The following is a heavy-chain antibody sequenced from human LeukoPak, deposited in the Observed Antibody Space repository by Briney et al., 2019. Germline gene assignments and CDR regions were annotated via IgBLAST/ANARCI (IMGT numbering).Heavy chain of an antibody. D-gene: IGHD6-13*01. CDR3: AAARGAASTPFDY. V-gene: IGHV4-61*01. J-gene: IGHJ4*02. Sequence: PSETLSLTCTVSGYSISSGYYWAWIRQPPGKGLEWIGYIYYNGNTNYNPSLRSRVTISVDTSKNQFSLKLNSVTAADTAVYYCAAARGAASTPFDYWGQGTLVTVSS. CDR1: GYSISSGYY. CDR2: IYYNGNT.